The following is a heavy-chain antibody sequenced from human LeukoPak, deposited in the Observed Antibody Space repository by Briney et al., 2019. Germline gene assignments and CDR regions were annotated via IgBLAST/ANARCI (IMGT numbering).Heavy chain of an antibody. V-gene: IGHV4-34*01. CDR2: INHSGST. CDR3: ARLATIFGVVINYGMDV. Sequence: PSETLSLTCAVYGGSFSGYYWSWIRQPPGKGLEWIGEINHSGSTNYNPSLKSRVTISVDTSKNQFFLKLSSVTAADTAVYYCARLATIFGVVINYGMDVWGQGTTVTVSS. CDR1: GGSFSGYY. D-gene: IGHD3-3*01. J-gene: IGHJ6*02.